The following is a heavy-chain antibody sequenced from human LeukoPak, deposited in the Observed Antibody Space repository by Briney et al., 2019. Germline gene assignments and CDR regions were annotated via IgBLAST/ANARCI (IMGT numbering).Heavy chain of an antibody. V-gene: IGHV1-8*03. CDR1: GYTFTSYD. J-gene: IGHJ4*02. CDR3: AVWGVVVAATHSPYFDY. Sequence: GASVKVSCKASGYTFTSYDINWVRQATGQRLEWMGWMNPNSGNTGYAQKFQGRVTITRNTSISTAYMELSSLRSEDTAVYYCAVWGVVVAATHSPYFDYWGQGTLVTVSS. CDR2: MNPNSGNT. D-gene: IGHD2-15*01.